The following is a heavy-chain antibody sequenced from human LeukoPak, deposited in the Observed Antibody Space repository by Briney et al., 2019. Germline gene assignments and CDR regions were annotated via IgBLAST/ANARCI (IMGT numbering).Heavy chain of an antibody. J-gene: IGHJ4*02. CDR3: ARGIWSTTLTAYYLDY. D-gene: IGHD2-21*02. CDR1: GYTFTGYY. CDR2: INPNINGT. Sequence: ASVKVSCKASGYTFTGYYIHWVRQAPGQGLEWMGWINPNINGTNYAQKFQGRVTMTRDTSISTAYMELSRLRSDDTAVYYCARGIWSTTLTAYYLDYWGQGTLVTVSS. V-gene: IGHV1-2*02.